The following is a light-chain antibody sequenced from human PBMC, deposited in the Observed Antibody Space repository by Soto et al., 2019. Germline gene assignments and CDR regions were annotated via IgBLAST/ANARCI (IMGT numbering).Light chain of an antibody. CDR1: SSDVGSHNL. CDR2: EVS. CDR3: CSYGGSRAV. V-gene: IGLV2-23*02. Sequence: QSVLTQPASVCGSPQQSITISCTRTSSDVGSHNLVSWYQQHPGQAPKLMIYEVSKRPLGVSTRFSASKSGNTASLTISGLQAEDEAEYYCCSYGGSRAVFGGGTQLTVL. J-gene: IGLJ7*01.